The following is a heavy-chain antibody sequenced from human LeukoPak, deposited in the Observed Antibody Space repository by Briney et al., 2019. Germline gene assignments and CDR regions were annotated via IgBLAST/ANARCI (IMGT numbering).Heavy chain of an antibody. CDR2: ISGSGGST. J-gene: IGHJ4*02. Sequence: PGGSLRLSCAASGFTFSSYAMSWVRQAPGKGLEWVSSISGSGGSTYYADSVKGRFTISRDNSKNTLYLQMNSLRAEDTAVYYCAKEEEYCSSTGCYEVYWGQGTLVTVSS. CDR3: AKEEEYCSSTGCYEVY. V-gene: IGHV3-23*01. D-gene: IGHD2-2*01. CDR1: GFTFSSYA.